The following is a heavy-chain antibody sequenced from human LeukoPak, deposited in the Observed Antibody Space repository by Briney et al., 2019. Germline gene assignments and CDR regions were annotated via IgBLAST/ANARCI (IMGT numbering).Heavy chain of an antibody. Sequence: QAGGSLRLSCAASGCTFSSYAMHWVRQAPGKGLEWVAVISYDGSNKYYADSVKGRFTISRDNSKNTLYLQMNSLRAEDTAVYYCARGKGEYFDYWGQGTLVTVSS. CDR3: ARGKGEYFDY. CDR1: GCTFSSYA. V-gene: IGHV3-30*04. J-gene: IGHJ4*02. CDR2: ISYDGSNK. D-gene: IGHD3-16*01.